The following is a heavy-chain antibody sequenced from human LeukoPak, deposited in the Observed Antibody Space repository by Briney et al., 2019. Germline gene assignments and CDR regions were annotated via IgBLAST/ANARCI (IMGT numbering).Heavy chain of an antibody. CDR2: IYTTGST. Sequence: SETLSLTCTVSGGSMNTYYWTWIRQPAGKGLEWIGRIYTTGSTNYNPSLKSRVTISLDTSKNQFSLKLTSVTAADTGVYYCARGGISAAGIGYWGQGTLVTVSS. CDR3: ARGGISAAGIGY. J-gene: IGHJ4*02. D-gene: IGHD6-13*01. CDR1: GGSMNTYY. V-gene: IGHV4-4*07.